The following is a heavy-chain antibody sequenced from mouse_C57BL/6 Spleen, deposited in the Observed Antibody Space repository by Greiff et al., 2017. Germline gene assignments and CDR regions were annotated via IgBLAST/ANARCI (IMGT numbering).Heavy chain of an antibody. D-gene: IGHD1-1*02. J-gene: IGHJ4*01. V-gene: IGHV5-17*01. CDR2: ISSGSSTI. CDR3: ARPQVDYAMDY. CDR1: GFTFSDYG. Sequence: DVQLVESGGGLVKPGGSLKLSCAASGFTFSDYGMHWVRQAPEKGLEWVAYISSGSSTIYYADTVKGRFTISRDNAKNTLFLQMTSLRSEDTAMYYCARPQVDYAMDYWGQGTSVTVSS.